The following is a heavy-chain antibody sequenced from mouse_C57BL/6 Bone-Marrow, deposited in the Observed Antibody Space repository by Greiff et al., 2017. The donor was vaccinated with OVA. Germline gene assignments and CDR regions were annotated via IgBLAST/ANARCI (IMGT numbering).Heavy chain of an antibody. CDR1: GFTFSDYY. J-gene: IGHJ1*03. Sequence: EVQLVESEGGLVQPGRSMKLSCTASGFTFSDYYMAWVRQVPEKGLEWVANINYDGSSTYYLDSLKSRFIISRDNAKNILYLQMSSLKSEDTATYYCARVGYYGSSYWYFDVWGTGTTVTVSS. CDR2: INYDGSST. D-gene: IGHD1-1*01. V-gene: IGHV5-16*01. CDR3: ARVGYYGSSYWYFDV.